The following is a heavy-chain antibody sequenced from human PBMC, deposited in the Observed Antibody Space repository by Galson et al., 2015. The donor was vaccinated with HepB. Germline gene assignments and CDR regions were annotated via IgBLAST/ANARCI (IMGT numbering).Heavy chain of an antibody. V-gene: IGHV3-7*03. J-gene: IGHJ6*02. Sequence: SLRLSCAASGFTFSRYWMNWVRQAPGKGLEWVANIKENGSEKNYVDSVRGRFTISRDNAKNSVYLQMNGLRADDTAVYYCAREDGSGYYYPKYSYYGMDVWGQGTTVTVSS. D-gene: IGHD3-22*01. CDR2: IKENGSEK. CDR1: GFTFSRYW. CDR3: AREDGSGYYYPKYSYYGMDV.